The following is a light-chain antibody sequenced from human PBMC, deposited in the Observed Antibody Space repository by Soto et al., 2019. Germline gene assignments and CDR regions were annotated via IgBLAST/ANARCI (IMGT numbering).Light chain of an antibody. Sequence: DIQMTQSPSTLSASEGDRVTISCRASQSVSIWLAWYQQKPGRAPKLLIYKSSILESGVPSRFSGSASGTEFTLTISSLQPDDFAPYYCQQFNTSPWTLGQGTKVDIK. J-gene: IGKJ1*01. CDR3: QQFNTSPWT. V-gene: IGKV1-5*03. CDR2: KSS. CDR1: QSVSIW.